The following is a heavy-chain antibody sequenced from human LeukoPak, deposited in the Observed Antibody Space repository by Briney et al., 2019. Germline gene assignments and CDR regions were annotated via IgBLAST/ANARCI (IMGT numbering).Heavy chain of an antibody. D-gene: IGHD3-10*01. CDR1: GFTFSSYE. CDR3: AKNPFVGYGSDYFDD. V-gene: IGHV3-23*01. J-gene: IGHJ4*02. Sequence: GGSLRLSCAASGFTFSSYEMNWVRQAPGKGLEWVSAISGSGGNTYYADSVRGRLTISRDNSKNTLYLQMDSLRAEDTAVYYCAKNPFVGYGSDYFDDWGQGTLVTVSS. CDR2: ISGSGGNT.